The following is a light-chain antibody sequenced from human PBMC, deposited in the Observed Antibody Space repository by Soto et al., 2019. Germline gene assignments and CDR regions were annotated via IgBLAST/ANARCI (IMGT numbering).Light chain of an antibody. CDR3: SSYGASSTL. J-gene: IGLJ2*01. Sequence: QSALTQPASVSGSPGQSITISCTGSTSDIGGYNYVSWYQQHPGKAPKHLIYDVSYRPTGISDRFSGSKSGNTASLTISGLQREDEADYYCSSYGASSTLFGGGTKLTVL. V-gene: IGLV2-14*03. CDR2: DVS. CDR1: TSDIGGYNY.